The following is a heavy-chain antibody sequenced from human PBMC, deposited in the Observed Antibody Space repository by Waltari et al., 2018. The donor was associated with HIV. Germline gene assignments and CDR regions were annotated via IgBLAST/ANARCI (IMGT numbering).Heavy chain of an antibody. D-gene: IGHD1-26*01. CDR3: ARGQDPYKSGKY. V-gene: IGHV4-34*01. Sequence: QVQLQQWGAGLLKPSETLSLTCSVYGVCFSDYYWSWIRQPPGKGLGWIGEVHPSGDSYYNPSLLSRVTVLLDTSKNQFSLNLRSVTAADTAVYYCARGQDPYKSGKYWGQGTLVTVSP. J-gene: IGHJ4*02. CDR1: GVCFSDYY. CDR2: VHPSGDS.